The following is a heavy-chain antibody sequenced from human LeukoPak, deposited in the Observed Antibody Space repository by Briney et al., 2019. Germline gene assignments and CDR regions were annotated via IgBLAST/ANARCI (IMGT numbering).Heavy chain of an antibody. CDR3: ARDGGYSYGYQF. CDR2: IYYSGST. CDR1: GDSVSSGSYY. J-gene: IGHJ4*02. V-gene: IGHV4-61*01. Sequence: SETLSLTCTVSGDSVSSGSYYWSWIRQPPGKGLEWIGYIYYSGSTNYNPSLKSRVTISLDTSKNQFSLNLSSVTAADTAVYYCARDGGYSYGYQFWGQGTLVTVSS. D-gene: IGHD5-18*01.